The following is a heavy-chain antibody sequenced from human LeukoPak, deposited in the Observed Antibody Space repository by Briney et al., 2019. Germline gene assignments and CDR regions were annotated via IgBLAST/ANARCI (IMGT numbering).Heavy chain of an antibody. CDR3: AREPDAGSGNYRKYFDF. V-gene: IGHV3-53*01. CDR2: IYTGGTT. CDR1: GFTVSSNY. J-gene: IGHJ4*02. Sequence: PGGSLRLSCAASGFTVSSNYVSWVRQAPGKGLEWVSVIYTGGTTYYADSVKGRFTISRDNSKNTLYLQMNSLRAEGTAVYYCAREPDAGSGNYRKYFDFWGQGTLVTVSS. D-gene: IGHD3-10*01.